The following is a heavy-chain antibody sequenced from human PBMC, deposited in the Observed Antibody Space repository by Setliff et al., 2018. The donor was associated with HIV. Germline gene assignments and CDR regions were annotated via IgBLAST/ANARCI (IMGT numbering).Heavy chain of an antibody. CDR2: ISSSGTT. J-gene: IGHJ4*02. CDR1: DDSFSNYD. D-gene: IGHD2-21*01. Sequence: PSETLSLTCVVSDDSFSNYDWTWIRQSPGKALEWIGYISSSGTTNYNPSLRSRVTISMETSNTRFSLWLRSATAADTATYFCARLGGAIDDGGSSLRLDFWGQGMLVTVSS. CDR3: ARLGGAIDDGGSSLRLDF. V-gene: IGHV4-4*09.